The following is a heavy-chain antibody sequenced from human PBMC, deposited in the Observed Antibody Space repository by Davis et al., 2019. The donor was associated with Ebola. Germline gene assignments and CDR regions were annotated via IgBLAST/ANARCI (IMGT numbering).Heavy chain of an antibody. Sequence: GESLKISCAASGFTFSSYWMHWVRQAPGKGLVWVSRINSDGSSTSYADSVKGRFTISRDNAKNTLYLQMNSLRADDTAVYYCARGHGSSPDNWFDPWGQGTLVTVSS. J-gene: IGHJ5*02. CDR1: GFTFSSYW. CDR3: ARGHGSSPDNWFDP. V-gene: IGHV3-74*01. D-gene: IGHD1-26*01. CDR2: INSDGSST.